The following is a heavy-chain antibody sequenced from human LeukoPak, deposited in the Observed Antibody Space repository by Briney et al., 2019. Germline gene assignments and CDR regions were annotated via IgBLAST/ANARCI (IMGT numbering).Heavy chain of an antibody. D-gene: IGHD3-22*01. CDR3: ARDPPDYYDSSGYSYYYYGMDV. CDR1: GGTFSSYA. J-gene: IGHJ6*02. CDR2: IIPIFGTA. Sequence: GASVKVFCKASGGTFSSYAISWVRQAPGQGLEWMGGIIPIFGTANYAQKFQGRVTITADESTSTAYMELSSLRSEDTAVYYCARDPPDYYDSSGYSYYYYGMDVWGQGTTVTVSS. V-gene: IGHV1-69*13.